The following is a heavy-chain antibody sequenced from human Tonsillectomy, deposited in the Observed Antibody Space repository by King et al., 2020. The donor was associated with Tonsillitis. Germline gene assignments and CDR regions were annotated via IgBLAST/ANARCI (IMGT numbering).Heavy chain of an antibody. D-gene: IGHD4-23*01. CDR2: ISGSGGST. J-gene: IGHJ4*02. CDR3: AKDQRWELPHYLDY. CDR1: GFAFSTYV. Sequence: VQLVESGGGLVQPGGSLRLSCAASGFAFSTYVMTWVRQAPGKGLEWVTSISGSGGSTYYADSVKGRFTISRDNSKNTLYLQMNSLRAEDTAVYYCAKDQRWELPHYLDYWGQGTLVTVSS. V-gene: IGHV3-23*04.